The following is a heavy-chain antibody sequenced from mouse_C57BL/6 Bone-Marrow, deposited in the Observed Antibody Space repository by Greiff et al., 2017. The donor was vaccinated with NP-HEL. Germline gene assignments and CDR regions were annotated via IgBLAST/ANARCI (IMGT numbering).Heavy chain of an antibody. V-gene: IGHV1-59*01. Sequence: QVQLQQPGAELVRPGTSVKLSCKASGYTFTSYWMHWVKQRPGQGLEWIGVIDPSDSYTNYNQKFKGKATLTVDTSSSTAYMQLSSLTSEDSAVYYCARAISIYDGFLFAYWGQGTLVTVSA. CDR1: GYTFTSYW. J-gene: IGHJ3*01. CDR2: IDPSDSYT. D-gene: IGHD2-3*01. CDR3: ARAISIYDGFLFAY.